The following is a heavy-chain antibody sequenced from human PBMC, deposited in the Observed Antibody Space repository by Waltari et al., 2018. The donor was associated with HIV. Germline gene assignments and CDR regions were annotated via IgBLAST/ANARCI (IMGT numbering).Heavy chain of an antibody. CDR2: IKPKTEGGTT. Sequence: EVQLVESGGGLVKPGGSLILSCAASGFPFNNAWMSWVRPAPGKGLEWVGRIKPKTEGGTTDFAAPVKGRFTISRDDSKNTLYMQMNSLKTEDTGVYYCSTADNDYYYYGLDVWGQGTTVTVSS. J-gene: IGHJ6*02. V-gene: IGHV3-15*01. D-gene: IGHD2-8*01. CDR3: STADNDYYYYGLDV. CDR1: GFPFNNAW.